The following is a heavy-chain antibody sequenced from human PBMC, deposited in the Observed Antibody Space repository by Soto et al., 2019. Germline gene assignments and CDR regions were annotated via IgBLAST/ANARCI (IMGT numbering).Heavy chain of an antibody. CDR3: ARVSRVLRAFDI. D-gene: IGHD2-2*01. Sequence: XETLCLPCAVPGVSVTSGRSSWAWILQPPGKGLEWIGYIYYNGSTNYNPSLKSRVTISVDTSKNQFSLKLSSGTAADTAVYYCARVSRVLRAFDIWGQGAMVTVSS. J-gene: IGHJ3*02. CDR2: IYYNGST. CDR1: GVSVTSGRSS. V-gene: IGHV4-61*01.